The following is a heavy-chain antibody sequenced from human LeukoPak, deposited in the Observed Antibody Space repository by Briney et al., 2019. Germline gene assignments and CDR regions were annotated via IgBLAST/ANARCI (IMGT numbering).Heavy chain of an antibody. D-gene: IGHD3-3*01. CDR3: AAGGGWDPSFGVVTHIDA. V-gene: IGHV3-74*01. CDR2: IDNDGHGI. J-gene: IGHJ6*03. Sequence: GGSLRLSCDTSGFTFSGYWMHWVRQGPGKGLELVSRIDNDGHGIIYADSVKGRFTTSRDNVKNTLYLQMNSLRVEDTAVYYCAAGGGWDPSFGVVTHIDAWGKGTTVVVS. CDR1: GFTFSGYW.